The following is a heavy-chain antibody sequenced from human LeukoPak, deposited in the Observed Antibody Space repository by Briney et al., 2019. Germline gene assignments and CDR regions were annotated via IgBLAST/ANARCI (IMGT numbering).Heavy chain of an antibody. V-gene: IGHV3-23*01. CDR3: APRHSSSWYFDY. Sequence: GGSLRLSCAASGFTFSSYAMSWVRQAPGKGLEWVSAISGSGGSTYYADSVKGRFTISRDNSKNTLYLQMNSLRAEDTAVYYCAPRHSSSWYFDYWGQGTLVTVSS. D-gene: IGHD6-13*01. J-gene: IGHJ4*02. CDR2: ISGSGGST. CDR1: GFTFSSYA.